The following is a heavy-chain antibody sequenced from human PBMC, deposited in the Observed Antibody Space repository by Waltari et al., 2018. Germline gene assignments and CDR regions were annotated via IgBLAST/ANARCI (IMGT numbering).Heavy chain of an antibody. CDR1: GGTFSSYA. V-gene: IGHV1-69*13. D-gene: IGHD2-2*01. CDR2: IIPIFGTA. CDR3: ASGSAATQLTYYYYGMDV. Sequence: QVQLVQSGAEVKKPGSSVKVSCKASGGTFSSYAISWVRQAPGQGLEWMGGIIPIFGTANYAQKFQGRVTITADESTSTAYMELSSLRSEDTAVYYCASGSAATQLTYYYYGMDVWGQGTTVTVSS. J-gene: IGHJ6*02.